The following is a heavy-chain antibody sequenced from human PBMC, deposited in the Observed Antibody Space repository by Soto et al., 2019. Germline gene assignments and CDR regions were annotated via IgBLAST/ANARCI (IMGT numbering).Heavy chain of an antibody. V-gene: IGHV1-69*01. CDR3: ARSTPTETTSQYFQH. CDR2: IIPIFGTA. CDR1: GGTFSSYD. J-gene: IGHJ1*01. Sequence: QVQLVQSGAAVKKPGSSVKVSCKASGGTFSSYDISWVRQAPGQGVEWMGGIIPIFGTANYAQKFQGRVTITADESTSTAYMELSSLRSEDTAVYYCARSTPTETTSQYFQHWCQGTLVAVSS. D-gene: IGHD4-17*01.